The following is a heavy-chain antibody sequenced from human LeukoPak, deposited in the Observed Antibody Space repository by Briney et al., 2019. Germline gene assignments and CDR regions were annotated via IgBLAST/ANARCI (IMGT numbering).Heavy chain of an antibody. V-gene: IGHV1-69*05. CDR3: ARAIPYDSFQTYFDY. J-gene: IGHJ4*02. D-gene: IGHD3-22*01. CDR2: IVPAFSAA. CDR1: GVPLSTYA. Sequence: SVKVSCKASGVPLSTYAIGWVRQAPGQGLEWMGGIVPAFSAANSAQKFQDRVTITTDESTTTVYMELSSLRSDDTAIYFCARAIPYDSFQTYFDYWGQGTLVTVSS.